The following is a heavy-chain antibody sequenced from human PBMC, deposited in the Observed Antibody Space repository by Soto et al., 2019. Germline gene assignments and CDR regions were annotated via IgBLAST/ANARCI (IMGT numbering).Heavy chain of an antibody. J-gene: IGHJ6*01. D-gene: IGHD3-10*01. CDR2: IYPGDSDT. Sequence: GESLKISCKGSGYTFTDYWIGCVRQLPGKGLECMGIIYPGDSDTRYSPSFQGHVTITVDKSTSTAYLQWNTLKASDTAMYYCARHSSYFRYFYYEMVVWGPGAPVTVSS. CDR3: ARHSSYFRYFYYEMVV. CDR1: GYTFTDYW. V-gene: IGHV5-51*01.